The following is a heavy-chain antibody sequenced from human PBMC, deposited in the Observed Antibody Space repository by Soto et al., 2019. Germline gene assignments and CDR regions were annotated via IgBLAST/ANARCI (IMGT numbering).Heavy chain of an antibody. Sequence: SETPLVTISVYGGSFSGYYWSWIRQPPLNVLEWSGEINHSGSTNYNPSLTSRVTISVDTSKNQFSLKLSSVTAADTAVYYCARANNVRRITMVRGGRDYYYYGMDVWGQGNPV. CDR2: INHSGST. CDR3: ARANNVRRITMVRGGRDYYYYGMDV. D-gene: IGHD3-10*01. V-gene: IGHV4-34*01. J-gene: IGHJ6*01. CDR1: GGSFSGYY.